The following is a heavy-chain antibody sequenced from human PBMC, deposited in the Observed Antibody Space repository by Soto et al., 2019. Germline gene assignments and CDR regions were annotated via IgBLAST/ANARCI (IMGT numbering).Heavy chain of an antibody. Sequence: QVQLVESRGGVVQPGRSLRLSCAASGLTFSNYGMHWVRQAPGKGLEWVVVISYDGSEKYYADSVKGRFTISRDNSKNTLYLQMNSLRAEDTAVYYCAQDRGYNSTWYEFDYWGQGTLVTVSS. J-gene: IGHJ4*02. CDR2: ISYDGSEK. V-gene: IGHV3-30*18. D-gene: IGHD6-13*01. CDR3: AQDRGYNSTWYEFDY. CDR1: GLTFSNYG.